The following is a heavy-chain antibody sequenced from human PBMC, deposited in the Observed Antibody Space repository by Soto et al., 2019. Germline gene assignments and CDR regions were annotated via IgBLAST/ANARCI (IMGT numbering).Heavy chain of an antibody. D-gene: IGHD4-4*01. V-gene: IGHV4-39*01. CDR3: ARGDGYSNFDY. J-gene: IGHJ4*02. CDR1: GGSISSSSYY. CDR2: IYYSGST. Sequence: PSETLSLTCTVSGGSISSSSYYWGWIRQPPGKGLEWIGSIYYSGSTYYNPSLKSRVTISVDTSKNQFSLKLSSVTAADTAVYYCARGDGYSNFDYWGQGTLVTVSS.